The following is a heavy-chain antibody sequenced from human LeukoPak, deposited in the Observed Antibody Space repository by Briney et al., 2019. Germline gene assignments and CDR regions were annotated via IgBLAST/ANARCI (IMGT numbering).Heavy chain of an antibody. CDR2: IYPTSGDI. J-gene: IGHJ6*03. V-gene: IGHV1-2*02. D-gene: IGHD6-19*01. Sequence: GASVKVSCKASGYTFTGHYMHWVRQAPGQGLEWMGWIYPTSGDIVYSHIFEGRVTMTRDTSTSTAYMELSRLRSDDTAVYYCARAAIAVAGDYHYHYMDVWGKGTTVTVSS. CDR1: GYTFTGHY. CDR3: ARAAIAVAGDYHYHYMDV.